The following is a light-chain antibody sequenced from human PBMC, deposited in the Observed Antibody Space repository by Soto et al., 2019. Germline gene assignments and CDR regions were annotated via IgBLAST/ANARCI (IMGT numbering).Light chain of an antibody. V-gene: IGLV2-23*01. Sequence: LTQPDSVSGSPGQSITISCTGTAGDVGSYNLVSWYQQRPGKAPKLLIYEATKRPLGLSNRFSGSRSGNTASLTISGLQAEDEADYYCSSYASYISSYVFGPGTKVTVL. J-gene: IGLJ1*01. CDR2: EAT. CDR3: SSYASYISSYV. CDR1: AGDVGSYNL.